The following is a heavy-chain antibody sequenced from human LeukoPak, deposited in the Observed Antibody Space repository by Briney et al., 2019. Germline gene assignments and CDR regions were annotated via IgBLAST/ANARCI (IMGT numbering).Heavy chain of an antibody. D-gene: IGHD2-8*01. Sequence: GGALRLSCAASGFTFYHYSMNWVRQAPGKGVEGGGFIRGSVYGGATEYAASVKGRFTVSTDASKTIGYLQMTSLKTEDTAIYYCTRESPKYVFDSWGQGTLVTVSS. CDR1: GFTFYHYS. CDR3: TRESPKYVFDS. V-gene: IGHV3-49*04. J-gene: IGHJ4*02. CDR2: IRGSVYGGAT.